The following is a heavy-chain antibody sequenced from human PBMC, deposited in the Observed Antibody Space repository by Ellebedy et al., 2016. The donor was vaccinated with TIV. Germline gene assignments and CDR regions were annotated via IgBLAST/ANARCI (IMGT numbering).Heavy chain of an antibody. D-gene: IGHD3-3*01. Sequence: GGSLRLSCAASGFTFSNYPMHWVRQAPGKGLEWVAVISYDGTNKYYADSVKGRFTISRDNSKNTLYLQMNSLRAEDTAVYYCASLTIFGVVAPFDIWGQGTMVTVFS. V-gene: IGHV3-30-3*01. CDR2: ISYDGTNK. CDR1: GFTFSNYP. CDR3: ASLTIFGVVAPFDI. J-gene: IGHJ3*02.